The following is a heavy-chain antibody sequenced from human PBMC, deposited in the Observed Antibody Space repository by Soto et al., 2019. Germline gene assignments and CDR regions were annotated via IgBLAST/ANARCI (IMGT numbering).Heavy chain of an antibody. CDR3: ARCLVYAIRLPHYYYYYMDV. CDR1: GFTFSDYY. J-gene: IGHJ6*03. V-gene: IGHV3-11*01. D-gene: IGHD2-8*01. Sequence: QVQLVESGGGLVKPGGSLRLSCAASGFTFSDYYMSWIRQAPGKGLEWVSYISSSGSTIYYADSVKGRFTISRDNAKNSLYLQMNSLRAEDTAVYYCARCLVYAIRLPHYYYYYMDVWGKGTTVTVSS. CDR2: ISSSGSTI.